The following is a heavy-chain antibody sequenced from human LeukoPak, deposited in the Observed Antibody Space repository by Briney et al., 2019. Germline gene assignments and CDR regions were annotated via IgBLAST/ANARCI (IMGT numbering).Heavy chain of an antibody. CDR2: INHSGST. V-gene: IGHV4-34*01. D-gene: IGHD6-6*01. Sequence: PSGTLSLTCAVYGGSFSGYFWTWIRQPPGKGLEWIGEINHSGSTNYNPSLKSRVTISVDTSKNQFSLKLTSVTAADTAVYYCARGVGLVKIDYWGQGTLVTVSP. CDR1: GGSFSGYF. J-gene: IGHJ4*02. CDR3: ARGVGLVKIDY.